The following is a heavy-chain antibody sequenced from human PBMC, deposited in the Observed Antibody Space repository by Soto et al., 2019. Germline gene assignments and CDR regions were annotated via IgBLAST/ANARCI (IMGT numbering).Heavy chain of an antibody. Sequence: QVQLVQSGAEVKKPGASVKVSCKASGYTFTGYYMHWVRQAPGQGLEWMGWINPNSGGTNYAQKFQGWVTMSGDTSISKAYMELSRVRFDDTAVYYCARGLNIFELVYGMDVWGQGTTVTVSS. CDR1: GYTFTGYY. J-gene: IGHJ6*02. V-gene: IGHV1-2*04. CDR2: INPNSGGT. D-gene: IGHD2-8*02. CDR3: ARGLNIFELVYGMDV.